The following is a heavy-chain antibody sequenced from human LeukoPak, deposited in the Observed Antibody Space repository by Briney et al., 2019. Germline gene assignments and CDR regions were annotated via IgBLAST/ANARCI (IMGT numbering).Heavy chain of an antibody. CDR2: IYYSGST. CDR3: ARAFWSGLSAN. CDR1: GGSISSINYY. V-gene: IGHV4-39*07. J-gene: IGHJ4*02. Sequence: ASETLSLTCTVSGGSISSINYYWGWIRQPPGKGLEWIGSIYYSGSTYYNPSLKSRFTISVDTSKNQFSLKENSVTAADTVVYYCARAFWSGLSANWGQGTLVTVSS. D-gene: IGHD3-3*01.